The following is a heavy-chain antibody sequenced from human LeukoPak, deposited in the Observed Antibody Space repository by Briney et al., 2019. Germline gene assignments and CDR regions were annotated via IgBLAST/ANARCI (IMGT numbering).Heavy chain of an antibody. CDR1: GFTFSSYA. D-gene: IGHD4-17*01. V-gene: IGHV3-30-3*01. CDR2: ISYDGSNK. CDR3: ARVRDYAVDY. J-gene: IGHJ4*02. Sequence: GGSLRLSCAASGFTFSSYAMHWVRQAPGKGLEWVAVISYDGSNKYYADSVKGRFTISRDSSKNTLYLQMNSLRAEDTAVYYCARVRDYAVDYWGQGTLVTVSS.